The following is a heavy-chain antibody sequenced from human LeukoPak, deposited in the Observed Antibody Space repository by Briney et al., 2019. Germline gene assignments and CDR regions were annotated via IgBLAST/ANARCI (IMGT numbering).Heavy chain of an antibody. CDR1: GFTFSNYG. J-gene: IGHJ3*01. D-gene: IGHD1-26*01. V-gene: IGHV3-33*01. CDR2: IWFDGTNK. CDR3: ARGGRWGYDAFDF. Sequence: GKSLRLSCATSGFTFSNYGMDWVRQAPGKGLEWVAIIWFDGTNKYYADSVKGRFTISRDNSKNTLYLQMNSLRVEDMAVYYCARGGRWGYDAFDFWGQGTLVTVSS.